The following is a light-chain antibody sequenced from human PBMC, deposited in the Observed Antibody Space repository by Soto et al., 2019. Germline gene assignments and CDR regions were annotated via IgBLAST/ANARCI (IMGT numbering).Light chain of an antibody. CDR3: QQYNSYRT. CDR1: QSISSW. V-gene: IGKV1-5*03. Sequence: DIQMTQSPSTLSASVGDRVTITCRASQSISSWLAWYQQKPGKAPKLLIYKASSLESGVPSRFRGSGSGTEFNLNISSLKADDFATYYCQQYNSYRTFGQGTKVEIK. J-gene: IGKJ1*01. CDR2: KAS.